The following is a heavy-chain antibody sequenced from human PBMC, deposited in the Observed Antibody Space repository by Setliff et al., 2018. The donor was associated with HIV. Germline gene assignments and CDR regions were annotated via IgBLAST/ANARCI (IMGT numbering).Heavy chain of an antibody. D-gene: IGHD1-1*01. Sequence: SETLSLTCTLSGDSISSGFYYWGWIRQPPGKGLEWIGSKYNGGNIYYNPSLKSRVTISIDTSKNQFYLKLSSVTAADTAVYFCARLKTGPAPVDYWGRGTLVTVSS. CDR3: ARLKTGPAPVDY. V-gene: IGHV4-39*01. CDR1: GDSISSGFYY. CDR2: KYNGGNI. J-gene: IGHJ4*02.